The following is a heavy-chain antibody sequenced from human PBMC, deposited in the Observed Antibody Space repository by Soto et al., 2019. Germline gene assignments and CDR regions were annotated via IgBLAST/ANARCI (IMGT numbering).Heavy chain of an antibody. CDR3: ARAEGRPTVVNPFDY. V-gene: IGHV4-34*01. CDR1: GGSFSGYY. D-gene: IGHD4-17*01. J-gene: IGHJ4*02. CDR2: INHSGST. Sequence: SQTLFLTCAVYGGSFSGYYWSWIRQPPGKGLEWIGEINHSGSTNYNPSLKSRVTISVDTSKNQFSLKLSSVTAADTAVYYCARAEGRPTVVNPFDYWGQGTLVTVSS.